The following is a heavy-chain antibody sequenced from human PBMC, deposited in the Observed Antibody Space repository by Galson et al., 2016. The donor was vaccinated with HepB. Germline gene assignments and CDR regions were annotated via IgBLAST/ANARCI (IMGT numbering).Heavy chain of an antibody. CDR1: GFTFSGYG. CDR3: ARRHEYCPPVGCSVDY. V-gene: IGHV3-30*03. D-gene: IGHD2/OR15-2a*01. J-gene: IGHJ4*02. CDR2: DSMDGRRK. Sequence: SLRLSCAASGFTFSGYGMHWVRQAPGKGLEWLAADSMDGRRKFYADSVKGRFTISRDNSNNMLFLQMSSLRTDDTAICYCARRHEYCPPVGCSVDYWGQGTLVSVSS.